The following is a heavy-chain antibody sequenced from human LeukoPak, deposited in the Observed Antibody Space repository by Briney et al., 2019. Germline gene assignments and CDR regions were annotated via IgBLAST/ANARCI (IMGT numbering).Heavy chain of an antibody. CDR2: IKQDGSDK. CDR1: GFTFSSYW. CDR3: AREPYYYDSSGHDY. D-gene: IGHD3-22*01. J-gene: IGHJ4*02. V-gene: IGHV3-7*01. Sequence: GGSLRLSCAASGFTFSSYWMTWVRQAPGKGLEWVANIKQDGSDKYYVDSVKGRFSISRDNAKNSLYLQMNSLRAEDTAVYYCAREPYYYDSSGHDYWGQRTLVTVSP.